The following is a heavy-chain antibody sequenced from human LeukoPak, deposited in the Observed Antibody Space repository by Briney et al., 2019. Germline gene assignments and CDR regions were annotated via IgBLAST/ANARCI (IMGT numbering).Heavy chain of an antibody. CDR3: ARGGLRYYYDSSGYYVDY. D-gene: IGHD3-22*01. CDR2: INPNSGGT. J-gene: IGHJ4*02. V-gene: IGHV1-2*02. Sequence: ASVKVSCKASGYTFTGYYMHWVRQAPGQGLEWMGWINPNSGGTNYAQKFQGRVTMTRDTSISTAYMELSRLRSDDTAVYYCARGGLRYYYDSSGYYVDYWGQGTLVTVSS. CDR1: GYTFTGYY.